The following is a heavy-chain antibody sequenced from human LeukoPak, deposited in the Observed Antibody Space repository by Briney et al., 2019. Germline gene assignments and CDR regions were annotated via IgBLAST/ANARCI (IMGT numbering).Heavy chain of an antibody. CDR1: GGSISSSSYY. CDR3: ARAANGVGKNWFDP. V-gene: IGHV4-39*07. Sequence: SETLSLTCTVSGGSISSSSYYWGWIRQPPGKGLEWIGSIYYSGSTYYNPSLKSRVTISVDTSKNQFSLKLSSVTAADTAVYYCARAANGVGKNWFDPWGQGTLVTVSS. CDR2: IYYSGST. J-gene: IGHJ5*02. D-gene: IGHD2-8*01.